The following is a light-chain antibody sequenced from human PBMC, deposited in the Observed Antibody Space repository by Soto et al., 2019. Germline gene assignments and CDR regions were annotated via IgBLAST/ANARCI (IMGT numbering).Light chain of an antibody. Sequence: DIQMTQSPSTLSASVGDRVTITCRASQSISSWLAWYQRKPGKAPKLLIYKASSLESGVPSRFSGSGSGTEFTLTISSLQPDDFASYYCQQYNSYCSFGQRTNVDIK. J-gene: IGKJ1*01. CDR2: KAS. CDR1: QSISSW. CDR3: QQYNSYCS. V-gene: IGKV1-5*03.